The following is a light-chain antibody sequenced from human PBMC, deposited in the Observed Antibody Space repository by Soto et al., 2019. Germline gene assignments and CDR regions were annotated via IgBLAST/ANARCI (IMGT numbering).Light chain of an antibody. CDR1: SSDVGAYNY. V-gene: IGLV2-8*01. CDR3: SSFASSNTWV. J-gene: IGLJ3*02. CDR2: EVT. Sequence: VLTQPPSASGSPGQSVTISCTGTSSDVGAYNYVSWYQQHAGKAPKLVIYEVTKRPSGVPDRFSGSKSANTASLTVSGLQAEDEADYYCSSFASSNTWVFGGGTKVTVL.